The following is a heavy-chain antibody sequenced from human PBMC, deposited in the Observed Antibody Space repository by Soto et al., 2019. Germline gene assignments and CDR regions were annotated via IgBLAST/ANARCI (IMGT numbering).Heavy chain of an antibody. CDR1: GFTFSSYA. CDR2: ISGSGGTT. V-gene: IGHV3-23*01. D-gene: IGHD2-15*01. Sequence: EVQLLESGGGLVQPGGSLRLSCAASGFTFSSYAMSWVRQAPGKGLEWVSAISGSGGTTYYADSVKGRFTISRDNSENTLYLQMNSLRAEDTAVYYCAKDYCSGGSCYSFDYWGQGTLVTVSS. CDR3: AKDYCSGGSCYSFDY. J-gene: IGHJ4*02.